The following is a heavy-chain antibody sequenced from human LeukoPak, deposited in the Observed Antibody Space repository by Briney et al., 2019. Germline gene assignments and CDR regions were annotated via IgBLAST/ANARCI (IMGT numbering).Heavy chain of an antibody. CDR3: ARSPHLGTRIKYYFDY. Sequence: ASVKVSCKASGYTFTGYYMHWVRQAPGQGLEWMGWIKPNSGGTNYAQKFQGRVTMTRDTSTSIAYMELSRLRSDDTAVYYCARSPHLGTRIKYYFDYWGQGTLVTVSS. CDR2: IKPNSGGT. V-gene: IGHV1-2*02. D-gene: IGHD1-14*01. CDR1: GYTFTGYY. J-gene: IGHJ4*02.